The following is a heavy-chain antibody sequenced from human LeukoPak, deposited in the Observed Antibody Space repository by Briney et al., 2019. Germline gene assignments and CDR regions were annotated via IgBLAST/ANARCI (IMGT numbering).Heavy chain of an antibody. Sequence: GGSLRPSCAVSGFPFSIYEMNWVRQAPGKGLEWVSNIASSGTPRYYADSVKGRFSISRDNAKNSLYLQMNSLRVEDTAVYYCALLAVASDFDYWGQGALVTVSS. D-gene: IGHD6-19*01. CDR1: GFPFSIYE. CDR2: IASSGTPR. V-gene: IGHV3-48*03. CDR3: ALLAVASDFDY. J-gene: IGHJ4*02.